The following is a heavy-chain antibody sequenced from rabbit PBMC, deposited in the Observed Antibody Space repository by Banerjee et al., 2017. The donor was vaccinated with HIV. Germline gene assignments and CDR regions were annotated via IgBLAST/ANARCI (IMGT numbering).Heavy chain of an antibody. Sequence: QSLEESGGDLVKPGASLTLTCTASGFSFSGSYWICWVRQAPGKGLEWIACIYAGSSGSTYYASWAKGRFTISKTSSTTVTLQMTSLTAADTATNFCARDGYAGYAGYGYVNNLWGPGTLVTVS. J-gene: IGHJ4*01. V-gene: IGHV1S40*01. CDR3: ARDGYAGYAGYGYVNNL. CDR1: GFSFSGSYW. CDR2: IYAGSSGST. D-gene: IGHD6-1*01.